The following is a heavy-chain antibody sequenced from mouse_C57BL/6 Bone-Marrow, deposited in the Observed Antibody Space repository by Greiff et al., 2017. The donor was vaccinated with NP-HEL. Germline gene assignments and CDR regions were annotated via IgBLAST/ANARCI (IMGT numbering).Heavy chain of an antibody. Sequence: EVKLVESGGDLVKPGGSLKLSCAASGFTFSSYGMSWVRQTPDKRLEWVATISSGGSYTYYPDSVKGRFTISRDNAKTTLYLQMSSLKSEDTAMYFCARPGLRRDWYFDVWGKGTTVTVSS. V-gene: IGHV5-6*02. CDR1: GFTFSSYG. J-gene: IGHJ1*03. CDR3: ARPGLRRDWYFDV. D-gene: IGHD2-4*01. CDR2: ISSGGSYT.